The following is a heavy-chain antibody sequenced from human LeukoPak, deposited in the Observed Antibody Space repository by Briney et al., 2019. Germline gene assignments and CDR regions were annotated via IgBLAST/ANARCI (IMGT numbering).Heavy chain of an antibody. D-gene: IGHD3-3*01. CDR2: IYPDDSDT. J-gene: IGHJ4*02. CDR3: AIFKHHLRPDY. CDR1: GYTFTSYW. V-gene: IGHV5-51*01. Sequence: GESLKISCKGTGYTFTSYWIGWVRQMPGKGLEWMGIIYPDDSDTRYSPSFQGQVTISADKSISTAYLQWSSLKASDTAMYYCAIFKHHLRPDYWGQGTLVTVSS.